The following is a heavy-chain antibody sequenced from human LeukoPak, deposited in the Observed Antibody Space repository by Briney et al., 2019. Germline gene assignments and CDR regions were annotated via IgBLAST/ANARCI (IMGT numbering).Heavy chain of an antibody. D-gene: IGHD2-15*01. J-gene: IGHJ5*02. CDR2: IYYSGTT. CDR3: ARGRGGGGSSNNWFDP. V-gene: IGHV4-59*12. Sequence: PSETLSLTCTVSGGSINSYYWSWIRQPPGKGLEWIGYIYYSGTTNYNPSLKSRVTISVDTSKNQFSLKLISVTAADTAVYFCARGRGGGGSSNNWFDPWGRGTLAIVSS. CDR1: GGSINSYY.